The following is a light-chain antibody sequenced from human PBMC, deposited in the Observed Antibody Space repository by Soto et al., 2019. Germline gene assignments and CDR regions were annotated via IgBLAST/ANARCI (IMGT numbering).Light chain of an antibody. J-gene: IGLJ1*01. CDR2: AVS. CDR1: NSDVGGYNF. V-gene: IGLV2-11*01. Sequence: QSVLTQPRSVSGSPGQSVTISCTGTNSDVGGYNFVSWYQQLPGKAPKLMISAVSQRPSGVPDRFSGSKSGNTASLTISGLQSEDEADYYCAAWDGSLKEYVFGTGTKATVL. CDR3: AAWDGSLKEYV.